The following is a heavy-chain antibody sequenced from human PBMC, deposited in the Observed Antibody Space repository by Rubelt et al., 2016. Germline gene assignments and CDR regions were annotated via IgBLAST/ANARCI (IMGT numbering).Heavy chain of an antibody. CDR2: IDPSDSYT. CDR1: GYSFTSYW. CDR3: ARHAGDGGNSEDWFDP. Sequence: EVQLVQSGAEVKKPGESLRISCKGSGYSFTSYWISWVRQMPGKGLEWMGRIDPSDSYTNYSPSFQGTVTIPADKSISTAYLQWSSLKASDTAMYYCARHAGDGGNSEDWFDPWGQGTLVTVSS. J-gene: IGHJ5*02. D-gene: IGHD4-23*01. V-gene: IGHV5-10-1*01.